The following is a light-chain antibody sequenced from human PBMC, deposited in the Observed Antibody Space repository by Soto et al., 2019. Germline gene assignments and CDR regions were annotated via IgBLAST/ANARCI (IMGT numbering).Light chain of an antibody. CDR1: QSVSSSY. CDR3: QQYGSSPLT. V-gene: IGKV3-20*01. J-gene: IGKJ4*01. Sequence: EIVLTQSPGTLSLSPGERATLSCRASQSVSSSYLAWYQQKPGQAPRLLIYGASSRATGIPDRFSGSGSRTGFTLTISRLEPEDFAVYYFQQYGSSPLTFGGGTKVEIK. CDR2: GAS.